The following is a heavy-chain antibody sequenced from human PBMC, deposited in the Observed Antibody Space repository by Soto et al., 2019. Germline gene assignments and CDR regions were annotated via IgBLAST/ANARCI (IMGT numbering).Heavy chain of an antibody. D-gene: IGHD6-6*01. J-gene: IGHJ4*02. V-gene: IGHV3-15*07. CDR2: IKSKIDGGTT. Sequence: GGSLRLSCAASGFTFTNAWMNWVRQAPGKGLEWVGRIKSKIDGGTTDYAAPVKGRFTISRDDSKDTLYLQTNSLKTEDTAVYYCTTDSGILARPASSYWGQGTLVTVSS. CDR3: TTDSGILARPASSY. CDR1: GFTFTNAW.